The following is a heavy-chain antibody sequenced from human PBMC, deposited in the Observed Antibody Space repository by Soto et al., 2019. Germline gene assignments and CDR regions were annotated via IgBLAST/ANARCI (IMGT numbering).Heavy chain of an antibody. Sequence: QVHLVQSGAEVKKPGASVKVSCKGSGYGVTTYGITWVRQAPGQGLEWMAWISAHNGNTNYAQKLQGRVTVTRDTSTSTAYMELRSLRSDDTAVYYCARGRYGDYLGQGALVTVSS. CDR1: GYGVTTYG. V-gene: IGHV1-18*01. D-gene: IGHD1-1*01. J-gene: IGHJ4*02. CDR3: ARGRYGDY. CDR2: ISAHNGNT.